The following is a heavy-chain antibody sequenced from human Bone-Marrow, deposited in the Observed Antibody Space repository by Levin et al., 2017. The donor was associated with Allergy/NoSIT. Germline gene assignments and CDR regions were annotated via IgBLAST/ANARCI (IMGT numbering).Heavy chain of an antibody. CDR2: ISSGGSSI. V-gene: IGHV3-48*02. CDR3: ARTLGTTNVFGY. Sequence: PGGSLRLSCAASGFSFGSYSMNWVRQAPGKGLEWVSYISSGGSSIHYADSVKGRFTISRDNAKNSLFLQMNSLRDDDTAVYYCARTLGTTNVFGYWGQGTLVTVSS. J-gene: IGHJ4*02. D-gene: IGHD1-7*01. CDR1: GFSFGSYS.